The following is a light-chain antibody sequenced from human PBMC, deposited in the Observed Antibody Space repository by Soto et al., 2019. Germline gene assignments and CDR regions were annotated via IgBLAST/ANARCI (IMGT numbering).Light chain of an antibody. J-gene: IGKJ5*01. V-gene: IGKV1-39*01. CDR3: QQFKNYPIT. CDR2: AAS. CDR1: QSISSY. Sequence: IQMTQSPSSLAASLGDRVTITCRASQSISSYLNWYQQKPGKAPKLLIYAASALHSGVPSRFSGSGSGTDFTLTISSLHPEDFAVYFCQQFKNYPITFGQGTRLEIK.